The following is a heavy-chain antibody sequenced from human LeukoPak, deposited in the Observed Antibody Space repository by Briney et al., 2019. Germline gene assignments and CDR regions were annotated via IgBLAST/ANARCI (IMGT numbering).Heavy chain of an antibody. Sequence: PGGSLRLSCAASGFTFSSYEMNWVRQAPGKGLEWVSYISSSGSTIYYADSVKGRFTISRDNSKNTLYLQMNSLRAEDTAVYYCARAVVEMATISDYYYYMDVWGKGTTVTVSS. CDR2: ISSSGSTI. D-gene: IGHD5-24*01. J-gene: IGHJ6*03. V-gene: IGHV3-48*03. CDR3: ARAVVEMATISDYYYYMDV. CDR1: GFTFSSYE.